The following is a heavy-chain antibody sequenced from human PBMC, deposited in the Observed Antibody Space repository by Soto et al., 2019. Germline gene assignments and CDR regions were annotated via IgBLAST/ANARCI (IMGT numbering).Heavy chain of an antibody. CDR1: GLTVSGKKY. CDR2: LYDVDGT. CDR3: ASWHEREHAYDV. D-gene: IGHD1-1*01. V-gene: IGHV3-53*01. J-gene: IGHJ3*01. Sequence: DVQLVESGGGLIQPGESLRLSCAAFGLTVSGKKYVAWVRQAPGKGLEWVSALYDVDGTYYADSVKGRFTTSRDSSKTTVYLQMNCLRPDDTAVYYCASWHEREHAYDVWGQGTTVTVSS.